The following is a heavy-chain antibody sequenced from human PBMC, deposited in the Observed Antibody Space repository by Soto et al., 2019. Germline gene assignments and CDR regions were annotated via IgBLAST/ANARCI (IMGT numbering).Heavy chain of an antibody. J-gene: IGHJ1*01. CDR3: ATGYCSGGSCYPSYFQE. D-gene: IGHD2-15*01. CDR2: IYSGGST. V-gene: IGHV3-53*04. CDR1: GFTVSSNY. Sequence: EVQLVESGGGLVQPGGSLRLSCAASGFTVSSNYMSWVRQAPGKGLEWVSVIYSGGSTYYADSVKGRFTISRHNSKNTLYLQMNSLRAEDTAVYYCATGYCSGGSCYPSYFQEWGQGTLVTVSS.